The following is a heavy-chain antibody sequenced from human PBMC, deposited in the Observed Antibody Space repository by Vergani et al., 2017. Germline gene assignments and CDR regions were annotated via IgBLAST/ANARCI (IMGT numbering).Heavy chain of an antibody. CDR2: IFTTGST. D-gene: IGHD3-9*01. V-gene: IGHV4-4*07. J-gene: IGHJ6*02. Sequence: QVQLQESGPGLVKPSETLSLTCTVSGGPISSYYWSWIRQPAGKGLEWIGRIFTTGSTNYNPSLKSRVIMSVDTSNNQFSLKLNSVTAADTAVYFCARVMYRDEASTGYRLEGMDIWGQGTTVTISS. CDR3: ARVMYRDEASTGYRLEGMDI. CDR1: GGPISSYY.